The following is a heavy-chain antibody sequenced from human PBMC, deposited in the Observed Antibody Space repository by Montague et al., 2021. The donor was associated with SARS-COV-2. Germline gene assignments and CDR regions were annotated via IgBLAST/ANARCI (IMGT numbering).Heavy chain of an antibody. J-gene: IGHJ4*02. Sequence: PALVKPTQTLTLTCTFSGFSLSTSGMCVSWIRQPPGKALEWLARIDWDDDKYYSKSLKTRLTISKDTSKNQVVLTMTNMDPVDTATYYCARDWGCTHFDYWGQGTLVTVSS. CDR2: IDWDDDK. D-gene: IGHD7-27*01. CDR3: ARDWGCTHFDY. V-gene: IGHV2-70*11. CDR1: GFSLSTSGMC.